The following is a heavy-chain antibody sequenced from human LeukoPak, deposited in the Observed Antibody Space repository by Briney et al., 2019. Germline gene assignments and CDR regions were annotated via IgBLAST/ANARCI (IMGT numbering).Heavy chain of an antibody. CDR3: ARDGGYSYGYQFRFDP. CDR2: ISSSGSTI. V-gene: IGHV3-11*01. D-gene: IGHD5-18*01. CDR1: GFTFSDYY. J-gene: IGHJ5*02. Sequence: GVLRLSCAASGFTFSDYYMSWIRQAPGKGLEWVSYISSSGSTIYYADSVKGRFTISRDNAKNSLYLQMNSLRAEDTAVYYCARDGGYSYGYQFRFDPWGQGTLVTVSS.